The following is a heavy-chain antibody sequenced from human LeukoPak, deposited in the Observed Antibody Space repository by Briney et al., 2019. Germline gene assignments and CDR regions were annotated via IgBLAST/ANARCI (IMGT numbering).Heavy chain of an antibody. CDR2: ISGSGGST. D-gene: IGHD3-3*01. Sequence: GGSLRLSCAASGFTFSSYAMSWVRQAPGKGLEWVSAISGSGGSTYYADSVKGRFTISRDNSKNTLYLQMNSLRAEDTAVYYCAKGTYYDFWSGYYQYFQHWGQGTLVTVSS. V-gene: IGHV3-23*01. J-gene: IGHJ1*01. CDR1: GFTFSSYA. CDR3: AKGTYYDFWSGYYQYFQH.